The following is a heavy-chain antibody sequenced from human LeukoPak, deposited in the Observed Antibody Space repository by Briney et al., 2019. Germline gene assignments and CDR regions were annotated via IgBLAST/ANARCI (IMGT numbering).Heavy chain of an antibody. CDR3: ARGPGYCSSTSCRIRYYYYYYMDV. Sequence: KPSETLSLTCAVYGGSFSGYYWSWIRQPPGKGLEWIGEINHSGSTNYNPSLKSRVTISVDTSKNQFSLKLSSVTAADTAVYYCARGPGYCSSTSCRIRYYYYYYMDVWGKGTTVTVSS. CDR2: INHSGST. CDR1: GGSFSGYY. V-gene: IGHV4-34*01. J-gene: IGHJ6*03. D-gene: IGHD2-2*03.